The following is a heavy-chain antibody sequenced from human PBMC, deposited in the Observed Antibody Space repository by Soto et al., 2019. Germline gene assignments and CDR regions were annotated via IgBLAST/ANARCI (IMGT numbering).Heavy chain of an antibody. CDR1: GGSISSYY. D-gene: IGHD1-1*01. Sequence: SETLSLTCTVSGGSISSYYWSWIRRPPGKGLEWIGYIYYSGSTNYNPSLKSRVTISVDTSKNQFSLKLSSVTAADTAVYYCARLDEGGDAFDIWGQGTMVTVSS. CDR2: IYYSGST. V-gene: IGHV4-59*01. CDR3: ARLDEGGDAFDI. J-gene: IGHJ3*02.